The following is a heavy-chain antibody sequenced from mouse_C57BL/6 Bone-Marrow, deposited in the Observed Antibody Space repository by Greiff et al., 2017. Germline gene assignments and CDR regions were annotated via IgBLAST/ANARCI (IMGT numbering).Heavy chain of an antibody. Sequence: VKLMESGAELARPGASVKLSCKASGYTFTSYGISWVKQRTGQGLEWIGEIYPRSGNTYYNEKFKGKATLTADKSSSTAYMELRSLTSEDSAVYFCARSPLLLRYWCQGTTLTVSS. CDR1: GYTFTSYG. CDR2: IYPRSGNT. J-gene: IGHJ2*01. V-gene: IGHV1-81*01. D-gene: IGHD1-1*01. CDR3: ARSPLLLRY.